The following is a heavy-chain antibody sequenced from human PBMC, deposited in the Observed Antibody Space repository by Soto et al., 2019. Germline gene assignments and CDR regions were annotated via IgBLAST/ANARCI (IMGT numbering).Heavy chain of an antibody. J-gene: IGHJ5*02. D-gene: IGHD1-20*01. CDR3: ARAYNWNDDNWFDP. CDR1: GFTVSSNY. Sequence: GGSLRLSCAASGFTVSSNYMSWVRQAPGKGLEWVSVIYSGGSTYYADSVKGRFTISRDNSKNTLYLQMNSLRAEDTAVYYCARAYNWNDDNWFDPWGQGTLVTVSS. V-gene: IGHV3-66*01. CDR2: IYSGGST.